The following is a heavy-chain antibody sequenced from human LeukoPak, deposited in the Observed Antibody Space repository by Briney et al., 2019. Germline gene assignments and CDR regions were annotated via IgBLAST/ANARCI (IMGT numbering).Heavy chain of an antibody. CDR3: AKDAAAATAVSFTYYYYYMDI. V-gene: IGHV3-23*01. CDR1: GFTFSSYA. CDR2: ISGSGGST. D-gene: IGHD6-13*01. J-gene: IGHJ6*03. Sequence: PGGSLRLSCAASGFTFSSYAMSWVRQAPGKGLEWVSAISGSGGSTYYADSVKGRFTISRDNSKNTLYLQMNSLRAEDTAVYYCAKDAAAATAVSFTYYYYYMDIWGKGTTVTVSS.